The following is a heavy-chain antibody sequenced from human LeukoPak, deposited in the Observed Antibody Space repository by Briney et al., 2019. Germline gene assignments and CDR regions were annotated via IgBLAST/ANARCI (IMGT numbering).Heavy chain of an antibody. V-gene: IGHV3-15*01. CDR3: AKLYCHGGSCYSYYYYYYMDV. Sequence: GGSLRLSCAASGFTFSNAWMSWVRQAPGKGLEWVGRIKSKTDGGTTDYAAPVKGRFTISRDDSKNTLYLQMNSLKTEDTAVYYCAKLYCHGGSCYSYYYYYYMDVWGKGTTVTVSS. CDR1: GFTFSNAW. J-gene: IGHJ6*03. D-gene: IGHD2-15*01. CDR2: IKSKTDGGTT.